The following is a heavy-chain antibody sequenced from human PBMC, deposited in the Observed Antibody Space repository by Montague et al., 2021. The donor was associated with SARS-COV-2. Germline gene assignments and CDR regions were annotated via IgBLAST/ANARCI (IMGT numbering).Heavy chain of an antibody. J-gene: IGHJ6*02. CDR1: GGSFSGYY. CDR2: INHSGST. CDR3: ARVRYYGSGTSLGMDV. V-gene: IGHV4-34*01. Sequence: SETLSLTCAVYGGSFSGYYWSWIRPPPGKGLEWIGEINHSGSTNYNPSLKSRVTISVDTSKNQFSLKLSSVTAADTAVYYCARVRYYGSGTSLGMDVWGQGTTVTVSS. D-gene: IGHD3-10*01.